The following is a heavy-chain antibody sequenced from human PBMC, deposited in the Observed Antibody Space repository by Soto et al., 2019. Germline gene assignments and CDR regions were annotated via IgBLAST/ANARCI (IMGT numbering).Heavy chain of an antibody. CDR3: APGGTYYEA. D-gene: IGHD1-26*01. Sequence: GGSLRLSCTVSGFAFRHNYLTWIRQAPGKGLEWLSYISTSGSPAYYADSVKGRFTISTDNAKKSLYLQMDSLRAEDTGVYYCAPGGTYYEAWGQGTMVTVSS. CDR1: GFAFRHNY. CDR2: ISTSGSPA. J-gene: IGHJ5*02. V-gene: IGHV3-11*01.